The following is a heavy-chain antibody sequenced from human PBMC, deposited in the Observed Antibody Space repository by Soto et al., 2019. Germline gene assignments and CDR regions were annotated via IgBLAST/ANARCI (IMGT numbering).Heavy chain of an antibody. Sequence: QVQLQESGPGLVKPSETLSLTCTVSGGSISSYYWSWIRQPPGKGLEWIGYIYYSGSTNYNPSLMSRVIISVATSKNQFSLKLNSMTAADTAVYYCAGHNYVSGSTYFDYWGQGTMVTVSS. J-gene: IGHJ4*02. CDR3: AGHNYVSGSTYFDY. CDR2: IYYSGST. D-gene: IGHD3-16*01. V-gene: IGHV4-59*08. CDR1: GGSISSYY.